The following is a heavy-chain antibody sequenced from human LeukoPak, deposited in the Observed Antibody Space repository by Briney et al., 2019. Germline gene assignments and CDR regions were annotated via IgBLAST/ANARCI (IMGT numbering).Heavy chain of an antibody. V-gene: IGHV4-30-4*01. Sequence: SETLSLTCTVSGGSISSGDRYWSWIRQSPGKGLEWIGYIYSTGNTYYNPSLKSRVIISVDTSKNQFSLELNSVTATDTAVYYCARDSYSYGYGGFDYWGQGILVTVSS. D-gene: IGHD5-18*01. CDR2: IYSTGNT. J-gene: IGHJ4*02. CDR3: ARDSYSYGYGGFDY. CDR1: GGSISSGDRY.